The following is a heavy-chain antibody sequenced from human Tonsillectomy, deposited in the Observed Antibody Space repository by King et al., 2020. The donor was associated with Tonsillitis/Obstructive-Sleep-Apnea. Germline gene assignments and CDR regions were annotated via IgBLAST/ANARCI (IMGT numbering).Heavy chain of an antibody. V-gene: IGHV3-30*15. CDR2: ISSDETNK. CDR1: GFSFSAYA. D-gene: IGHD5/OR15-5a*01. CDR3: ARVFYDDGAHWFDL. Sequence: VQLVESGGGVVQPGRSLRLSCTASGFSFSAYAMNWVRQAPGKGLEWVAIISSDETNKYYADSVKGRFTISRDDSKDTLFLQMSSLIVEDTAVYYCARVFYDDGAHWFDLWGQGTLVTVSS. J-gene: IGHJ5*02.